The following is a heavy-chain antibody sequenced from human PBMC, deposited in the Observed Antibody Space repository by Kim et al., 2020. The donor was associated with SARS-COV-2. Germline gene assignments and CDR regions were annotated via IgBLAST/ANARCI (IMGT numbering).Heavy chain of an antibody. D-gene: IGHD6-13*01. CDR1: GFTFSSYG. J-gene: IGHJ4*02. CDR2: ISYDGSNK. Sequence: GGSLRLSCAASGFTFSSYGMHWVRQAPGKGLEWVAVISYDGSNKYYADSVKGRFTISRDNSKNTLYLQMNSLRAEDTAVYYCAKDLGIAAAGTGPGDYWGQGTLVTVSS. V-gene: IGHV3-30*18. CDR3: AKDLGIAAAGTGPGDY.